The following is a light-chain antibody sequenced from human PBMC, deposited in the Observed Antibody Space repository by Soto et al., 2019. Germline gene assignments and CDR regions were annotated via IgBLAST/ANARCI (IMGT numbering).Light chain of an antibody. CDR3: LQRAYWFT. CDR2: DAS. Sequence: VVLTQSPATLSLSPGERATLSCRASQSLDNYLAWYQQKPGQAPRLLIYDASNRATGIPARFSGSGSGTDFTLTISSLDPDDFAVYYCLQRAYWFTFGQGTRLEIK. J-gene: IGKJ5*01. CDR1: QSLDNY. V-gene: IGKV3-11*01.